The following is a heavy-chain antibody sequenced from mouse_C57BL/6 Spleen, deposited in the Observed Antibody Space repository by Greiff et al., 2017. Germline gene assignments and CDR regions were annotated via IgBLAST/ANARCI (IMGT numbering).Heavy chain of an antibody. Sequence: EVKLMESGGGLVKPGGSLKLSCAASGFTFSSYAMSWVRQTPEKRLEWVATISDGGSYTYSPDNVKGRFTISRDNAKNNLYLQMSHLKSEDTAMYYCAREGLRRGFDYWGQGTTHTVSS. CDR1: GFTFSSYA. CDR2: ISDGGSYT. J-gene: IGHJ2*01. CDR3: AREGLRRGFDY. D-gene: IGHD2-2*01. V-gene: IGHV5-4*01.